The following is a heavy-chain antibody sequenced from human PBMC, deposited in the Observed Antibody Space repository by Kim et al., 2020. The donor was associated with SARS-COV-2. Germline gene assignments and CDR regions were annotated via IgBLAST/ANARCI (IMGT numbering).Heavy chain of an antibody. J-gene: IGHJ5*02. CDR3: ARGAGYIAAAGSNWFDP. CDR2: INHSGST. D-gene: IGHD6-13*01. V-gene: IGHV4-34*01. Sequence: SETLSLTCAVYGGSFSGYYWSWIRQPPGKGLEWIGEINHSGSTNYNPSLKSRVTISVDTSKNQFSLKLSSVTAADTAVYYCARGAGYIAAAGSNWFDPWGQGTLVTVSS. CDR1: GGSFSGYY.